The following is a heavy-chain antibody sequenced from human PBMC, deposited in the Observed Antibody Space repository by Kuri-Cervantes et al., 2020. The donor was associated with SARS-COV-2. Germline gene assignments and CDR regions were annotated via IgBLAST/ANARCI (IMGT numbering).Heavy chain of an antibody. D-gene: IGHD6-19*01. Sequence: SETLSLTCAVSGYSISSGYYWGRIRQPPGKGLEWIGSIYHSGSTYYNPSLKSRVTISVDTSKNQFSLKLSSVTAADTAVYYCARILNSSGWPIDAFDIWGQGTMVTVSS. CDR1: GYSISSGYY. V-gene: IGHV4-38-2*01. J-gene: IGHJ3*02. CDR3: ARILNSSGWPIDAFDI. CDR2: IYHSGST.